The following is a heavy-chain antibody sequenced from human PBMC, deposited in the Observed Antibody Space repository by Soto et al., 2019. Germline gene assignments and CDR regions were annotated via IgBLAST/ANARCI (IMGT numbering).Heavy chain of an antibody. CDR3: ARILFGRSVAGGYFYMDV. J-gene: IGHJ6*03. V-gene: IGHV2-26*01. CDR1: GFSLSNGKVG. Sequence: HVTLKESGPVLVKPTETLTLTCTVSGFSLSNGKVGVSWIRQPPGKALEWLAHIFSNDEKSYRTSLKSRPTISEDTSKSQVVLTMTNVDPVDTATYYCARILFGRSVAGGYFYMDVGGKGNTVTVSS. CDR2: IFSNDEK. D-gene: IGHD6-19*01.